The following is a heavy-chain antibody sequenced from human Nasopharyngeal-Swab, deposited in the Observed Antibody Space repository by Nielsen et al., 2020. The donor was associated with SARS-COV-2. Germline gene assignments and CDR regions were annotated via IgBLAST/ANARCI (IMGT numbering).Heavy chain of an antibody. CDR2: INPSGGST. V-gene: IGHV1-46*03. D-gene: IGHD6-13*01. CDR3: ASSGYSSSWYGY. CDR1: GGTFSSYA. J-gene: IGHJ4*02. Sequence: ASVKVSCKASGGTFSSYAISWVRQAPGQGLEWMGIINPSGGSTSYAQKFQGRVTMTRDTSTSTVYMELSSLRSEDTAVYYCASSGYSSSWYGYWGQGTLVTVSS.